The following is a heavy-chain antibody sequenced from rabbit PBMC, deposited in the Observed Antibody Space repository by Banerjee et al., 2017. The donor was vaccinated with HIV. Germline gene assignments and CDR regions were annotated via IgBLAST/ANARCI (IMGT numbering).Heavy chain of an antibody. J-gene: IGHJ2*01. D-gene: IGHD2-1*01. V-gene: IGHV1S40*01. CDR2: IVAGVSGNT. Sequence: QQLEESGGDLVKPGASLTLTCTASGFSFSSSSYYMYWVRQAPGKGLEWVACIVAGVSGNTYYASWAKRRFTIVKTSSTTVTLQMTSLTAADTASYFCARGYIYDDSGNWDGFDPWGQGTLVTVS. CDR3: ARGYIYDDSGNWDGFDP. CDR1: GFSFSSSSYY.